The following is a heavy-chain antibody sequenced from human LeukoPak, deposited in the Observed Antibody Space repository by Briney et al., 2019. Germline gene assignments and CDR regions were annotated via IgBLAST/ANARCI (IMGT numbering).Heavy chain of an antibody. J-gene: IGHJ4*02. Sequence: ASVKVSCKASGYTFSSYGISWVRQAPGQGLEWMGWISAYTGNTNYAQKLQGRVTMTTDTSTSTAYMDLRSLTSDDTAVYYCANSKNYYDTSGLDYWGQGTLVTVSS. V-gene: IGHV1-18*01. CDR2: ISAYTGNT. D-gene: IGHD3-22*01. CDR3: ANSKNYYDTSGLDY. CDR1: GYTFSSYG.